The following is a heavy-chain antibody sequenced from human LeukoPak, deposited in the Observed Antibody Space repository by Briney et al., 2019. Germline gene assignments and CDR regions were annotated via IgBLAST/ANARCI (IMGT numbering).Heavy chain of an antibody. D-gene: IGHD6-6*01. Sequence: GGSLRLSCAASGFTFSSYWMHWVRKAPGKGLVWVSRINSVGSSTSYADSVKGRFTISRDNAKNTLYLQMNSLRAEDTAVYYCARDVGSSALPPRRDWFDPWGQGTLVTVSS. CDR1: GFTFSSYW. J-gene: IGHJ5*02. CDR2: INSVGSST. V-gene: IGHV3-74*01. CDR3: ARDVGSSALPPRRDWFDP.